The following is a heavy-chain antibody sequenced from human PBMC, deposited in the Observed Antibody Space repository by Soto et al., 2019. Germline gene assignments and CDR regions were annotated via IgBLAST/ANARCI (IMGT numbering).Heavy chain of an antibody. D-gene: IGHD5-18*01. J-gene: IGHJ4*02. CDR1: GFKFDDYG. CDR3: AKGSPPQIHSEAPY. Sequence: LXLSCAASGFKFDDYGMSWVRQVPGKGLEWVSGINWNADSTGYADSVEGRFTISRDNAKNSLFLQMNSLRGEDTAFYYCAKGSPPQIHSEAPYWRPVTLVTVSS. V-gene: IGHV3-20*04. CDR2: INWNADST.